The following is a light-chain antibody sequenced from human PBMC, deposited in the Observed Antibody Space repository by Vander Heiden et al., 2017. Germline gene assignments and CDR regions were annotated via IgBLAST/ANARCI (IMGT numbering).Light chain of an antibody. V-gene: IGKV3-11*01. CDR3: QHRINWPLT. CDR2: DAY. Sequence: EIVLTQSPATLSVSPAQRVTLSFSTSQSVMTYLAGYQQKFLLAPMLLIYDAYNRATGIPVRFSGSGSATEFSLTTSSLVPADFAVYYCQHRINWPLTFGGGTKVEIK. J-gene: IGKJ4*01. CDR1: QSVMTY.